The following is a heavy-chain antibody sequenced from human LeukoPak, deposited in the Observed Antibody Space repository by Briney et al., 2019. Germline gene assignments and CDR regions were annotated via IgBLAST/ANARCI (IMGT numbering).Heavy chain of an antibody. Sequence: SETLSLTCAVYGGSFSGYYWSWIRQPPGKGLEWIGEINHSGSTNYNPSLKSRVTISVDTSKNQFSLKLSSVTAADTAVYYCARGIIAAAGSGRYFDLWGRGTLVTVSS. CDR1: GGSFSGYY. J-gene: IGHJ2*01. V-gene: IGHV4-34*01. D-gene: IGHD6-13*01. CDR3: ARGIIAAAGSGRYFDL. CDR2: INHSGST.